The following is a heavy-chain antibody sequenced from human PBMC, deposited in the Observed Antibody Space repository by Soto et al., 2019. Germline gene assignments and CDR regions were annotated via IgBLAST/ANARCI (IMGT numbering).Heavy chain of an antibody. Sequence: GESLKISCKGSGYSFTNFWIGWVRQMPGKGLEWMGIIYPGDSDTRYRPSFQGQVTISADKSINTAYLQWSSLKASDTAIYYCARREMSTPYFEYWGQGSLVTVSS. V-gene: IGHV5-51*01. CDR1: GYSFTNFW. D-gene: IGHD1-26*01. CDR3: ARREMSTPYFEY. CDR2: IYPGDSDT. J-gene: IGHJ4*02.